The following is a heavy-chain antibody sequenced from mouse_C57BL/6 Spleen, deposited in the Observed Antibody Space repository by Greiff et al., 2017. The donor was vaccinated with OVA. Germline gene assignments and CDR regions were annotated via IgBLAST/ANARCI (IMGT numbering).Heavy chain of an antibody. Sequence: QVQLQQSGAELVRPGTSVKVSCKASGYAFTNYLIEWVKQRPGQGLEWIGVINPGSGGTNYNEKFKGKATLTADKSSSTAYMQLSSLTSEDSAVYVCARYYGYDYYAMDYWGQGTSVTVSS. D-gene: IGHD2-2*01. V-gene: IGHV1-54*01. CDR3: ARYYGYDYYAMDY. CDR2: INPGSGGT. CDR1: GYAFTNYL. J-gene: IGHJ4*01.